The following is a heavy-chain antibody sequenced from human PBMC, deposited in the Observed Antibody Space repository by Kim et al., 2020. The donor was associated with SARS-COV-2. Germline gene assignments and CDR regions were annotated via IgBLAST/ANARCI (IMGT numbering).Heavy chain of an antibody. J-gene: IGHJ6*02. V-gene: IGHV3-30*02. D-gene: IGHD1-26*01. CDR3: AKTKRGNYYDGMDV. Sequence: YADSVKGRFTISRDNYKNAMFLQMNSLRAEDTAVYYCAKTKRGNYYDGMDVWGQGTTVTVSS.